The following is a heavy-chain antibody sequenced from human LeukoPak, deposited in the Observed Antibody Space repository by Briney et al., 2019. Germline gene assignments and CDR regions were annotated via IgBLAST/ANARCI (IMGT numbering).Heavy chain of an antibody. D-gene: IGHD4-11*01. J-gene: IGHJ4*02. Sequence: GGSLRLSCAASGFTFTSYGMHWVRQAPGKGLEWVAVIWSDGTNKYYADSVKGRFAISRDDSKNMLYLQMNSLRVEDTAVYYCAKDIERGFDYTNSLDYWGQGTLVTVSS. CDR1: GFTFTSYG. CDR2: IWSDGTNK. V-gene: IGHV3-33*06. CDR3: AKDIERGFDYTNSLDY.